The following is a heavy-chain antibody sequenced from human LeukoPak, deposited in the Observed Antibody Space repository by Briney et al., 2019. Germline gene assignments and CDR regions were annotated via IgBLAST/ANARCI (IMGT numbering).Heavy chain of an antibody. CDR3: ARLFYGSGRGYYYYMDV. CDR2: IYYSGST. Sequence: SETLSLTCTVSGGSISSSSYYWGWIRQPPGKGLEWIGSIYYSGSTYYNPSLKSRVTISVDTSKNQFSLKLSSVTAADTAVYYCARLFYGSGRGYYYYMDVWGKGTTVTISS. CDR1: GGSISSSSYY. D-gene: IGHD3-10*01. V-gene: IGHV4-39*01. J-gene: IGHJ6*03.